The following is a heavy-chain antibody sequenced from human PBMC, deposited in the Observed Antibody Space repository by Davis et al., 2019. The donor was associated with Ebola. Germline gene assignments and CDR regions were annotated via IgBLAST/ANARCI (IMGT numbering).Heavy chain of an antibody. CDR3: ARAPTWSQINYYCFDY. Sequence: ASVKVSCKASGYTFTSYDINWVRQATEQGLEWMGWMNPNSGNTGYAQKFQGRVTMTRNTSISTAYMELSSLRSEDTAVYYCARAPTWSQINYYCFDYWGQGTLVTVSS. V-gene: IGHV1-8*01. CDR1: GYTFTSYD. CDR2: MNPNSGNT. J-gene: IGHJ4*02. D-gene: IGHD3-10*01.